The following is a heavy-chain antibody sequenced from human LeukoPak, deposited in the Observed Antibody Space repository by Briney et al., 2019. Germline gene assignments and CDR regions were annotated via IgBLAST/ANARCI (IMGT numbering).Heavy chain of an antibody. CDR2: ISGSGGST. Sequence: GGSLRLSCAASGFTLSSYGMSWVRQAPGKGLEWVSAISGSGGSTYYADSVKGRFTISRDNSKNTLYLQMNSLRAEDTAVYYCAKDLGTMIVVVLDYWGQGTLVTVSS. CDR3: AKDLGTMIVVVLDY. J-gene: IGHJ4*02. CDR1: GFTLSSYG. V-gene: IGHV3-23*01. D-gene: IGHD3-22*01.